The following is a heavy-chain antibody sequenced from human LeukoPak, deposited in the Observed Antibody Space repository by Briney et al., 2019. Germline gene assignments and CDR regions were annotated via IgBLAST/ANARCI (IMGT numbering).Heavy chain of an antibody. D-gene: IGHD2/OR15-2a*01. J-gene: IGHJ5*02. CDR3: ARGLNYCTTTTCSLDWFDP. Sequence: GGSPRLSCAASGSTFRFYAMHWVRQAPGKGLEWVAGISYDGDNKYYGDSVKGRFTISRDNSKNTLFLQMGSLRADDTAVYYCARGLNYCTTTTCSLDWFDPWGQGTLVIVSS. V-gene: IGHV3-30-3*01. CDR1: GSTFRFYA. CDR2: ISYDGDNK.